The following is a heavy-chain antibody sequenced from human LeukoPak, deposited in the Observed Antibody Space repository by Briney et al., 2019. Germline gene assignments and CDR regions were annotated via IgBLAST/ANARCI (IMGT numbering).Heavy chain of an antibody. CDR3: ARGIATITQDSFDV. V-gene: IGHV4-4*07. CDR2: IHSSGST. Sequence: SGTLSLTCTVSGGSISNYYWSWIRQSAGKGLEWIGRIHSSGSTNFNPSLRSRVTMSADTSKHQFSLWLTSVTAADTALYYSARGIATITQDSFDVWGLGTMVTVSS. D-gene: IGHD1-26*01. J-gene: IGHJ3*01. CDR1: GGSISNYY.